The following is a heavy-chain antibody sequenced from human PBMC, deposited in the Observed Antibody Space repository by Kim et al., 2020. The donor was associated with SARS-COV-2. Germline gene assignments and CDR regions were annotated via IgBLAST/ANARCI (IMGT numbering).Heavy chain of an antibody. CDR2: A. Sequence: ANYAQKFQGRVTITADKSTSTAYMELSSLRSEDTAVYYCARDLYSGSLDYRGQGTLVTVSS. V-gene: IGHV1-69*04. J-gene: IGHJ4*02. D-gene: IGHD1-26*01. CDR3: ARDLYSGSLDY.